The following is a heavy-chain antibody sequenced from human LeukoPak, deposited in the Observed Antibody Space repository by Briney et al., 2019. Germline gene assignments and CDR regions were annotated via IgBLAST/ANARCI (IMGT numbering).Heavy chain of an antibody. CDR2: SGWTGIGT. V-gene: IGHV3-43D*03. CDR3: RSRAASLGYFDS. Sequence: GGSLRLSCAVSGFIFNDYALHWVRQVPGKGLEWLSFSGWTGIGTDYGDSVKGRFTISRDDSKNSLYLQMHSLRSEDSALYCVRSRAASLGYFDSWGQGTLVTVSS. J-gene: IGHJ4*02. D-gene: IGHD7-27*01. CDR1: GFIFNDYA.